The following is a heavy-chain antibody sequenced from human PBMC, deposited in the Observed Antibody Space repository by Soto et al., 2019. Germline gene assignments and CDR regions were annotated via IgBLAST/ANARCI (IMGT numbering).Heavy chain of an antibody. V-gene: IGHV4-59*01. Sequence: SETLSLTCSVSGGSISPYYWLWIRQGPGRGLEWIAYMYYSGRTNFNPSLKSRVTMSIETSRNQISLKMQSVTAADTAVYYCARGPPSPRTLGHSRGPYFDPWGQGSLVTVS. CDR1: GGSISPYY. CDR2: MYYSGRT. D-gene: IGHD7-27*01. J-gene: IGHJ5*02. CDR3: ARGPPSPRTLGHSRGPYFDP.